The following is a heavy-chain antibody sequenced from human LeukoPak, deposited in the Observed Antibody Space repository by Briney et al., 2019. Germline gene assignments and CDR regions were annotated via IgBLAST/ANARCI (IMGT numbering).Heavy chain of an antibody. D-gene: IGHD3-22*01. J-gene: IGHJ3*02. CDR3: ARDYYYDSSGYSDAFDI. Sequence: GGSLRLSCAASGFTVSSNYMSWVRQAPGKGLEWVSVIYSGGSTYYADSVKGRFTISRDNSKNTLYLQMNSLRAEDTAVYYCARDYYYDSSGYSDAFDIWGQGTMVTVSS. CDR1: GFTVSSNY. V-gene: IGHV3-53*01. CDR2: IYSGGST.